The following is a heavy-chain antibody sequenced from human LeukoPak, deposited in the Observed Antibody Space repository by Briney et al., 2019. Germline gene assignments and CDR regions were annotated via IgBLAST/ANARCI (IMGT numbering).Heavy chain of an antibody. V-gene: IGHV3-21*01. D-gene: IGHD2-15*01. CDR3: ARSRGWWDRPRMYAFDI. CDR2: ISSSSSYI. J-gene: IGHJ3*02. CDR1: GFTFSSYS. Sequence: GGSLRLSCAASGFTFSSYSMNWVRQAPGKGLEWVSSISSSSSYIYYADSVKGRFTISRDNAKNSLYLQMNSLGAEDTAVYYCARSRGWWDRPRMYAFDIWGQGTMVTVSS.